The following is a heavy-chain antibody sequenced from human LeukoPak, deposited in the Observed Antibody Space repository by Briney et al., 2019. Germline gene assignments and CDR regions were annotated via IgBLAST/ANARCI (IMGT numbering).Heavy chain of an antibody. CDR3: AKDDGYSSSYLDY. Sequence: GGPLRLSCAASGFTFSSYGMHWVRQAPGKGLEWVAVISYDGSNKYYADSVKGRFTISRDNSKNTLYLQMNSLRAEDTAVYYCAKDDGYSSSYLDYWGQGTLVTVSS. D-gene: IGHD6-13*01. V-gene: IGHV3-30*18. J-gene: IGHJ4*02. CDR1: GFTFSSYG. CDR2: ISYDGSNK.